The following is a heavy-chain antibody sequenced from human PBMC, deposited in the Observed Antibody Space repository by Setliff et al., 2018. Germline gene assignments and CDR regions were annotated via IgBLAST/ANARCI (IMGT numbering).Heavy chain of an antibody. D-gene: IGHD1-7*01. CDR1: GFTFSSYS. J-gene: IGHJ6*02. Sequence: GGSLRLSCAASGFTFSSYSMNWVRQAPGKGLEWVSYVRSSSSTIYYAESVKGRFTVSRDDAKNSLYLQMNSRRAEDTAVYYCARDHFAGSTIYYYGMDVWGQGTTVTVSS. CDR2: VRSSSSTI. CDR3: ARDHFAGSTIYYYGMDV. V-gene: IGHV3-48*01.